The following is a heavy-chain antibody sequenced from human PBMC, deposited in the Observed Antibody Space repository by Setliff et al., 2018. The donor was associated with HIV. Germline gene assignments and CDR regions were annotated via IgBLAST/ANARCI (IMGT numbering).Heavy chain of an antibody. Sequence: ASVKVSCKASGYPFTSYYMHWVRQAPGQGLEWMGIINPSASGTTYAQKFQGRVTMTRDTSTSTVYMELSSLRSEDTAVYYCAREGYTYGHSDYWGQGTPVTVSS. CDR3: AREGYTYGHSDY. J-gene: IGHJ4*02. CDR1: GYPFTSYY. V-gene: IGHV1-46*01. CDR2: INPSASGT. D-gene: IGHD5-18*01.